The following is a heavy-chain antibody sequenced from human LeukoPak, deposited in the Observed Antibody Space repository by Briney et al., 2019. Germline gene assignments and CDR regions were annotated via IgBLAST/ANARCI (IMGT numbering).Heavy chain of an antibody. V-gene: IGHV4-59*01. J-gene: IGHJ3*02. CDR3: ARVYGEMATITDAFDI. CDR2: IYYSGST. D-gene: IGHD5-24*01. CDR1: GGSLSSYY. Sequence: SETLSLTCTVSGGSLSSYYWSWIRQPPGKGLEWIGYIYYSGSTNYNPSLKSRVTISVDTSKNQFSLKLSSVTAADTAVYYCARVYGEMATITDAFDIWGQGTMVTVSS.